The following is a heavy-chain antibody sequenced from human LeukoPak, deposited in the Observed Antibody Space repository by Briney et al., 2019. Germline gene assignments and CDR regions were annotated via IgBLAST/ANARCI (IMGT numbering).Heavy chain of an antibody. CDR2: IKQDGSEK. V-gene: IGHV3-7*01. CDR3: ARLQVGRGYFDY. Sequence: GGLRLSCAASGFTFSSYWMSWVRQAPGKGLEWVANIKQDGSEKYYVDSVKGRFTISRDNAKNSLYLQMNSLRAEDTAVYHCARLQVGRGYFDYWGQGTLVTVSS. D-gene: IGHD3-10*01. CDR1: GFTFSSYW. J-gene: IGHJ4*02.